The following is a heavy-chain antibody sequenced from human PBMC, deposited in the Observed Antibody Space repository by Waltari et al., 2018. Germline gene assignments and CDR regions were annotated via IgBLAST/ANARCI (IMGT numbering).Heavy chain of an antibody. CDR1: GGSISSYY. D-gene: IGHD6-13*01. V-gene: IGHV4-4*07. CDR2: IYTSGST. J-gene: IGHJ5*02. Sequence: QVQLQESGPGLVKPSETLSLTCTVSGGSISSYYWGWIRQPAGKGLEWIGRIYTSGSTNYNPSLKSRVTMSVDTSKNQFSLKLSSVTAADTAVYYCARDNGRIAAAANWFDPWGQGTLVTVSS. CDR3: ARDNGRIAAAANWFDP.